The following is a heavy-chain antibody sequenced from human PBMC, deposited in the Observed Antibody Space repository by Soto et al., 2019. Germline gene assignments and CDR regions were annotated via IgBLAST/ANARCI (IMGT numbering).Heavy chain of an antibody. CDR1: GFTFSSYN. CDR2: ISRSGDRT. Sequence: EVQLVESGEGLVQPGGSLRLSCAASGFTFSSYNIHWIRQAPGKGLEFVSAISRSGDRTYYADSVKGRFTITRDNYKNTVWLQMGSLRAEDMAVYYCARASCSSSQCYYFDYWGRGALVSVSS. V-gene: IGHV3-64*02. D-gene: IGHD2-2*01. CDR3: ARASCSSSQCYYFDY. J-gene: IGHJ4*02.